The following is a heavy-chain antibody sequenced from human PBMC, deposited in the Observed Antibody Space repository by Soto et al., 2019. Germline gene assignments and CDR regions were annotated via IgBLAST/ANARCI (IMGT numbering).Heavy chain of an antibody. Sequence: QVQLQESGPGLVKPSQTLSLTCSVSGASTVSHYHWTWIRQPPGKGLEWMGYIFNSGTTFYNPSLTSRLSISMDTSGNHFALELRSVTAADTADYYCALALGPTTGLDYWGQGTLVTVSS. CDR1: GASTVSHYH. J-gene: IGHJ4*02. CDR3: ALALGPTTGLDY. D-gene: IGHD1-26*01. V-gene: IGHV4-31*02. CDR2: IFNSGTT.